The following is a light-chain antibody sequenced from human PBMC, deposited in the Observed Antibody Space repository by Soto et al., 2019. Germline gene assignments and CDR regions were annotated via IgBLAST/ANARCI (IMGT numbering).Light chain of an antibody. V-gene: IGKV3-15*01. CDR1: QSVSYY. J-gene: IGKJ1*01. Sequence: EILMTQSPATLSVSPWERVTFSCRASQSVSYYLAWYQQKPGQAPRLLIYDASTRATGVPVRFSGSGSGTEFTLTISSLQSEDFALYYCQQYNDWPLTFGQGTKVDIK. CDR2: DAS. CDR3: QQYNDWPLT.